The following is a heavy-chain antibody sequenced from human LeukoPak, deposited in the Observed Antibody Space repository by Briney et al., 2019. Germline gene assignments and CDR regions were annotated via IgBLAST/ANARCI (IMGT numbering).Heavy chain of an antibody. CDR1: GGSISSYY. CDR3: ARGYTYASYYFDY. D-gene: IGHD5-18*01. J-gene: IGHJ4*02. V-gene: IGHV4-59*01. Sequence: SETLSLTCTVSGGSISSYYWSWIRQPPGKGLEWIGYIYYSGSTNYNPSLKSRVTISVDTSKNQFSLKLSSVTAADTAVYYCARGYTYASYYFDYWGQGTLVTVSS. CDR2: IYYSGST.